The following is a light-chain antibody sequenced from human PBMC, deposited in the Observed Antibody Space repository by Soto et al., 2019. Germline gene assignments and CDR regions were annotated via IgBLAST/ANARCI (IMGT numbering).Light chain of an antibody. CDR3: QQYYSTPFT. Sequence: DIVMTQSPDSLAVSLGERATIYCKSSQSVLHSSNNKDYLAWYQLKPGQSPKLLIYWASTRESGVPDRFSGSGSATEFTLTISSLQAEDVAVYYCQQYYSTPFTFGPGTKVDIK. CDR1: QSVLHSSNNKDY. V-gene: IGKV4-1*01. J-gene: IGKJ3*01. CDR2: WAS.